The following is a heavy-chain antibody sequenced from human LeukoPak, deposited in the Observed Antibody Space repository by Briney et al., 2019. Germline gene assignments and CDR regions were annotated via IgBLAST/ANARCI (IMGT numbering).Heavy chain of an antibody. J-gene: IGHJ4*02. CDR2: IYHSGST. Sequence: SQTLSLTCTVSGGSISSGGYYWSWIRQPPGKGLEWIGYIYHSGSTYYNPSLKSRVTISVDRSKNQFSLKLSSVTAADTAVYYCARLTGGFGAARPDYWGQGTLVTVSS. D-gene: IGHD6-6*01. V-gene: IGHV4-30-2*01. CDR1: GGSISSGGYY. CDR3: ARLTGGFGAARPDY.